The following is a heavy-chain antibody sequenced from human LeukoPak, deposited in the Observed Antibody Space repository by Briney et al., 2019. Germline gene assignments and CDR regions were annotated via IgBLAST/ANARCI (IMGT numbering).Heavy chain of an antibody. D-gene: IGHD4-17*01. CDR2: INPNSGGT. V-gene: IGHV1-2*02. CDR1: GYTFTGYF. Sequence: ASVKVSCKASGYTFTGYFMHWVRQAPGQGLEWMGWINPNSGGTKYAQKFQGRVTMTRDTSITTAYMELSRLTSDDTAVYYCARGRGAATTVITATLDDYWGQGTLVTVS. J-gene: IGHJ4*02. CDR3: ARGRGAATTVITATLDDY.